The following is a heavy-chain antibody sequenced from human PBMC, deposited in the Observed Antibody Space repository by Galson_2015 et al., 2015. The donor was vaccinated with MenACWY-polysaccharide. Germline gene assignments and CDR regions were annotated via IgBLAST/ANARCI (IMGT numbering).Heavy chain of an antibody. Sequence: LSLTCTVSGGSIRTETYFWGWLRRPPGKGLEWIGTTSYTGSTYYTPSLKGRVAFSTDTSNNHFSLTVPSVTAADTAVYYCARRRKRVAGEFDYGGQGTLVTVSS. V-gene: IGHV4-39*02. J-gene: IGHJ4*02. D-gene: IGHD6-19*01. CDR1: GGSIRTETYF. CDR2: TSYTGST. CDR3: ARRRKRVAGEFDY.